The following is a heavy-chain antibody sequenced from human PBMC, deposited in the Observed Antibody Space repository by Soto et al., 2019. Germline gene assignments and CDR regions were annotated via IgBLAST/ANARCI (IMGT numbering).Heavy chain of an antibody. CDR2: INPNSGGT. CDR1: GYTFTGYY. V-gene: IGHV1-2*04. Sequence: QVQLVQSGAEVKKPGASVKVSCKASGYTFTGYYMHWVRQAPGQGLEWMGWINPNSGGTNYAQKFQGWVTMTRDTSISTAYMELSRLRSDDTAVYYCARAAWNGIRIYGMDVWGQGTTVTVSS. D-gene: IGHD1-1*01. CDR3: ARAAWNGIRIYGMDV. J-gene: IGHJ6*02.